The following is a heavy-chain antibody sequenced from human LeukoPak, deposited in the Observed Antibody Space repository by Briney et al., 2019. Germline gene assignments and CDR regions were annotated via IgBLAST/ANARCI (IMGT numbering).Heavy chain of an antibody. CDR1: GGTFSSYA. CDR3: ARDASIPRPDIVVVPAAIGLGY. Sequence: GSSVKVSCKASGGTFSSYAISWVRQAPGQGLEWMGGIIPIFGTANYAQKFQGRVTITADESTSTAYMELSSLRSEDTAVYYCARDASIPRPDIVVVPAAIGLGYWGQGTLVTVSS. V-gene: IGHV1-69*01. CDR2: IIPIFGTA. J-gene: IGHJ4*02. D-gene: IGHD2-2*02.